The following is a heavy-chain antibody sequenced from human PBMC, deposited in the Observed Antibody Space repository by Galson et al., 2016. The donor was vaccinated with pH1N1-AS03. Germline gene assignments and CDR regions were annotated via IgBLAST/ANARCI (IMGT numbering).Heavy chain of an antibody. J-gene: IGHJ6*02. D-gene: IGHD2-15*01. CDR2: INPDSGAT. Sequence: SVKVSCKAPGYIFTDYYLHWVRQAPGQGLEWMGRINPDSGATSYAQKFEGRVTMTRDTYTNTAYMTLSRLRPDDTAVYFCARDYCSGGSCYLLGGRWGMDVWGQGTTVTVSS. CDR1: GYIFTDYY. CDR3: ARDYCSGGSCYLLGGRWGMDV. V-gene: IGHV1-2*06.